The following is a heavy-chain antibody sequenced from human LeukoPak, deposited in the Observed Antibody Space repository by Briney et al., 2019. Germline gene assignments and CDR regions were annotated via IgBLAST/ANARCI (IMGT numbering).Heavy chain of an antibody. V-gene: IGHV3-64D*06. D-gene: IGHD1-26*01. CDR1: GFTFSSYA. CDR3: VKGLGGSYLSGSLFDY. J-gene: IGHJ4*02. CDR2: ISSNGGST. Sequence: GGSLRLSCSASGFTFSSYAMHWVRQAPGKGLEYVSAISSNGGSTYYADSVKGRFTISRDNSKNTLYLQMSSLRAEDTAVYYCVKGLGGSYLSGSLFDYWGQGTLVTASS.